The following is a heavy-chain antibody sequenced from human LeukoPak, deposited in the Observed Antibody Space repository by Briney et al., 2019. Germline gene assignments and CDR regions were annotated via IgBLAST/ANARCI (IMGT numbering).Heavy chain of an antibody. J-gene: IGHJ4*02. CDR1: GGTFSSYA. Sequence: ASVKVSCKASGGTFSSYAISWVRQATGQGLEWMGWMNPNSGNTGYPQKFQGRVTMTRNTSISTAYLELSSLRSEDTAVYYCARKIPGRRWLPSDSWGQGTLVTVSS. CDR2: MNPNSGNT. V-gene: IGHV1-8*02. D-gene: IGHD5-24*01. CDR3: ARKIPGRRWLPSDS.